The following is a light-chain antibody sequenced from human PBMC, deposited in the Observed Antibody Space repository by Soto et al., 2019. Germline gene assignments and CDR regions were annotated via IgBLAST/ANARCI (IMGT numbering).Light chain of an antibody. V-gene: IGKV2D-29*02. J-gene: IGKJ5*01. Sequence: DIVMTQSPLSLAVTPGEPASISCRSSQSLLHSIGSNYLDWYLQKPGQSPQLLIYEVSTRVSGVPDRFSGSGSGTDFTLEISRVETDDVGIYYCMQSTQLPPTFGQGTRLEIK. CDR2: EVS. CDR1: QSLLHSIGSNY. CDR3: MQSTQLPPT.